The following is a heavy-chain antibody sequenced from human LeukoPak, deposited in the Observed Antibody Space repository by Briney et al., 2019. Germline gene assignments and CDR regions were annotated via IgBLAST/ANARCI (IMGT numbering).Heavy chain of an antibody. CDR3: TKWSTSGSYYTE. J-gene: IGHJ4*02. CDR2: IRQDGGDN. V-gene: IGHV3-7*01. Sequence: GGSLRLSCAGSGFTFRNYWMGWVRQPPGKGLEWVANIRQDGGDNHYEDSVKGRFTISRDNARNSLSLQMNSLRAEDTAVYYCTKWSTSGSYYTEWGQGTLVIVSS. D-gene: IGHD3-10*01. CDR1: GFTFRNYW.